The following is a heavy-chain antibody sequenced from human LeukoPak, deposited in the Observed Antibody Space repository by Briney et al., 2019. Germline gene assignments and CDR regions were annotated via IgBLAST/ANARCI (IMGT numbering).Heavy chain of an antibody. CDR1: GFTFSSYG. CDR3: AKRLGDYFDY. J-gene: IGHJ4*02. Sequence: GGSLRLSCAASGFTFSSYGMHWVRQAPGKGLEWVAVISYDGSNKYYADSVKGRFTISRDNSKNTLYLQMNSLRAEDTAVYYCAKRLGDYFDYWGQGTLVTVSS. CDR2: ISYDGSNK. V-gene: IGHV3-30*18. D-gene: IGHD3-22*01.